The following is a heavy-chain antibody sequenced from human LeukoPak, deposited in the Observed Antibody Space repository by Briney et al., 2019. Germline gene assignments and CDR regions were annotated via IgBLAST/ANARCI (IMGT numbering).Heavy chain of an antibody. CDR2: IYPGDSDT. D-gene: IGHD6-19*01. CDR1: GYSFTSYW. V-gene: IGHV5-51*01. J-gene: IGHJ1*01. CDR3: ARQSIAVAGNKYFQN. Sequence: GESLKISCKGSGYSFTSYWIGWVRQMPGKGLEWMGIIYPGDSDTRYSPSFQRHVTISADKSISTAYLQWSSLKASDTAMYYCARQSIAVAGNKYFQNWGQGPGHRLL.